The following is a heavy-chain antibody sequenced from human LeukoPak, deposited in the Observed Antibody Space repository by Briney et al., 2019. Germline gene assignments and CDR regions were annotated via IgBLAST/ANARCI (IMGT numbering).Heavy chain of an antibody. V-gene: IGHV3-9*01. J-gene: IGHJ4*02. D-gene: IGHD3-10*01. CDR2: IRWNSGST. CDR3: SRGDGDYYGSGSAYYFDY. CDR1: GFTFAEYA. Sequence: GGSLRLSCAASGFTFAEYAMHWVRQAPGKGLEWVSGIRWNSGSTGYASSVTGRFTTSRANDKNSLCLQMNSLRAEATALYYCSRGDGDYYGSGSAYYFDYWGQGTLVTVSS.